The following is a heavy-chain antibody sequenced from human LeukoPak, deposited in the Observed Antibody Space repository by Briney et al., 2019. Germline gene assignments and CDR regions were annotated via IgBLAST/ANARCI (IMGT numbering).Heavy chain of an antibody. D-gene: IGHD5-18*01. CDR2: IIPIFGTA. V-gene: IGHV1-69*05. J-gene: IGHJ6*03. CDR3: ARESRQLRSPRDYYYYMDV. CDR1: GGTFSSYA. Sequence: ASVKASCKASGGTFSSYAISWVRQAPGQGLEWMGGIIPIFGTANYAQKFQGRVTITTDESTSTAYMELSSLRSEDTAVYYCARESRQLRSPRDYYYYMDVWGKGTTVTVSS.